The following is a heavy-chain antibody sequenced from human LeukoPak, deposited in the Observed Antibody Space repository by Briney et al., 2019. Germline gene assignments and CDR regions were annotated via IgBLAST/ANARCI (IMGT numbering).Heavy chain of an antibody. CDR2: ISSSGSTI. D-gene: IGHD1-26*01. CDR1: GFTFSSYS. Sequence: SGGSLRLSCAASGFTFSSYSMNWVRQAPGKGLEYVSYISSSGSTIYYGDSVKGRFTISRDNAKNSLYLQMNSLRDEDTAVYYCAKGATPFDFWGQGTLVTVSS. J-gene: IGHJ4*02. V-gene: IGHV3-48*02. CDR3: AKGATPFDF.